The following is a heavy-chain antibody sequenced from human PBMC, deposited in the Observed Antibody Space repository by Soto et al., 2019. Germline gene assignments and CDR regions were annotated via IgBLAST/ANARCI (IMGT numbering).Heavy chain of an antibody. CDR3: AKYTSAWFEDF. D-gene: IGHD6-19*01. CDR2: ITGSGGAT. V-gene: IGHV3-23*01. J-gene: IGHJ4*02. Sequence: EVQLLESGGDLVQPGGSLRLSCLVSGFTFSNYAMTWVRQAPGQGLEWVSSITGSGGATFYADSVKGRFTISRDDAKNTLYLQMNSLRAEDTAVYYCAKYTSAWFEDFWGQGTLVTVSS. CDR1: GFTFSNYA.